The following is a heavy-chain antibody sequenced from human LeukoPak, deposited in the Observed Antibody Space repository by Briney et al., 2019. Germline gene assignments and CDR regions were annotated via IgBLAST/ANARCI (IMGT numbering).Heavy chain of an antibody. CDR3: AREGGGYSYGNFDY. J-gene: IGHJ4*02. D-gene: IGHD5-18*01. Sequence: GGSLRLSCAASGFTVSNNYMNWVRQAPGKGLEWVSSISSSSSTIYYADSVKGRFTISRDNAKNSLYLQMNSLRAEDTAVYYCAREGGGYSYGNFDYWGQGTLVTVSS. CDR2: ISSSSSTI. CDR1: GFTVSNNY. V-gene: IGHV3-11*01.